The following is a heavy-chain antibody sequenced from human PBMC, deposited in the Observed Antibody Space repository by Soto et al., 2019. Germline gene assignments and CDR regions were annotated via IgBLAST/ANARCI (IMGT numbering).Heavy chain of an antibody. CDR3: ARNSDSSPVPEADGV. CDR1: GFSVGSNY. V-gene: IGHV3-53*02. J-gene: IGHJ4*02. D-gene: IGHD2-8*01. CDR2: IYSNGDT. Sequence: EVQLVETGGGLIQPGGSLRLSCAASGFSVGSNYMTWVRQSPGKGLEWVSLIYSNGDTDYADSVKGRFSISRDNFKNTLYLQMNNLGAEDTDFYHCARNSDSSPVPEADGVWGRGTLVTVSS.